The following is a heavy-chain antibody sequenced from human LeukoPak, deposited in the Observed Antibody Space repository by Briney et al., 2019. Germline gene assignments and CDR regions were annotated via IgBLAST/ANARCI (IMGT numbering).Heavy chain of an antibody. V-gene: IGHV3-64*01. D-gene: IGHD3-22*01. CDR1: GFTFSSYA. J-gene: IGHJ4*02. CDR3: ARGGYDSSGYPFFY. Sequence: GGSLRLSCAASGFTFSSYAMHWVRQAPGKGLEYGSAISSNGGSTYYANSVKGRFTISRDNSKNTLYLQMGSLRAEDMAVYYCARGGYDSSGYPFFYWGQGTLVTVSS. CDR2: ISSNGGST.